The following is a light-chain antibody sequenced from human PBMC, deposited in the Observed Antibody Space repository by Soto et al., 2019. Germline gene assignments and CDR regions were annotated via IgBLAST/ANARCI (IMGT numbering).Light chain of an antibody. CDR1: QSVSSY. Sequence: EIVLTQSPATLSLSPGERATLSCRASQSVSSYLAWYQQKPGQAPRLLIYDASNRATGIPARFSGSGSGTDFTLTIRSLEPEDFAVYYCQQRSNWPPVTFGGGTKGDIK. CDR3: QQRSNWPPVT. V-gene: IGKV3-11*01. CDR2: DAS. J-gene: IGKJ4*01.